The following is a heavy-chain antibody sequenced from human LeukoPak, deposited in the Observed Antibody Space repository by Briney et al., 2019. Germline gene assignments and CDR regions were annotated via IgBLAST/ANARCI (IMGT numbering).Heavy chain of an antibody. CDR3: ASRTTSGWYVY. D-gene: IGHD6-19*01. J-gene: IGHJ4*02. V-gene: IGHV3-53*01. CDR1: GFTVSSNC. Sequence: GGSLRLSCAASGFTVSSNCVSWVRQAPGKGLEWVSAICSGGSANYGDSVRGRFSPARDDSENTMYLQMNNLRAEDTAVYYCASRTTSGWYVYWGRGTLVTVSS. CDR2: ICSGGSA.